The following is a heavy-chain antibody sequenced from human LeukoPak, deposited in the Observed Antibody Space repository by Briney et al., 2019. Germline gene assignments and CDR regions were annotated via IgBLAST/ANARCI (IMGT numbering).Heavy chain of an antibody. CDR1: GGSISSGGYS. V-gene: IGHV4-30-2*01. Sequence: SETLSLTCAVSGGSISSGGYSWSWIRQPPGKGLEWIGYIYHSGSTYYNPSLKSRVTISVDRSKNQFSLKLSSVTAADTAVYYCARGQGTYFDYWGQGTLVTVSS. CDR2: IYHSGST. CDR3: ARGQGTYFDY. J-gene: IGHJ4*02. D-gene: IGHD1-1*01.